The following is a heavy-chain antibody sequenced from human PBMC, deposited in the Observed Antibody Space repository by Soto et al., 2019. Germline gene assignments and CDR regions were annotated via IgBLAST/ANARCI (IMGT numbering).Heavy chain of an antibody. CDR1: GFTFSGYG. Sequence: EVQLVESGGGLVQPGGSLRLSCAASGFTFSGYGVNWVRQAPGKGLEWVSYISSSGTIIYADSVKGRFTISRDNANNSLYLQMNSLRYVDTAVYFCARNIRDNSGNDFDYWGQGTLVTVSS. CDR3: ARNIRDNSGNDFDY. CDR2: ISSSGTI. D-gene: IGHD3-22*01. V-gene: IGHV3-48*03. J-gene: IGHJ4*02.